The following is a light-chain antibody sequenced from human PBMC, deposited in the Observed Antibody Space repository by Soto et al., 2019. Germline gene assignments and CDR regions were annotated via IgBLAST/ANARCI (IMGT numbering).Light chain of an antibody. CDR1: QSVSSN. Sequence: EIVMTQSPATLSVSPGERATLSCRASQSVSSNLAWYQQKPGQAPRLLIYGASTRATGIPARFSGSGSGTEFTLTISSLQSEDLAVYYCQQYKNWPPKHTFGQGTKLEIK. CDR2: GAS. CDR3: QQYKNWPPKHT. V-gene: IGKV3-15*01. J-gene: IGKJ2*01.